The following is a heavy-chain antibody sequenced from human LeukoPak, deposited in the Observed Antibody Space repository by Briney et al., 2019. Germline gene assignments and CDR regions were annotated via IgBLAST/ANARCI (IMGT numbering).Heavy chain of an antibody. Sequence: ASVKVSCKASGYTFTGYYMHWVRQAPGQGLEWMGWISAYNGNTNYAQKLQGGVTMTTDTSTSTAYMELRSLRSDDPAVYYCARLVATISGAKKIDYWGQGTLVTVSS. CDR3: ARLVATISGAKKIDY. V-gene: IGHV1-18*04. D-gene: IGHD5-12*01. CDR2: ISAYNGNT. J-gene: IGHJ4*02. CDR1: GYTFTGYY.